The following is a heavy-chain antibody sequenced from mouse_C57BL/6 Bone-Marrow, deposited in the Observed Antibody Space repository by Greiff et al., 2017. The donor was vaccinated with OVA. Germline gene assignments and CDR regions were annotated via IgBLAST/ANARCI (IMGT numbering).Heavy chain of an antibody. J-gene: IGHJ1*03. CDR3: ARNYCSSYWYFDV. Sequence: QVQLQQPGAELVQPGASVKMSCKASGYTFTSYWITWVTQRPGQGLEWIGDIYPGSGSTNYNEKFTSKARLTVDTYSSTAYMQLISLTSEDSAVYYCARNYCSSYWYFDVWGTGTTVTVSS. CDR1: GYTFTSYW. CDR2: IYPGSGST. V-gene: IGHV1-55*01. D-gene: IGHD1-1*01.